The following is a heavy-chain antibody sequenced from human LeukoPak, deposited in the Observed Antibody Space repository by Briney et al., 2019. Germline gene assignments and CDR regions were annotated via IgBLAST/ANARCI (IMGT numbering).Heavy chain of an antibody. CDR2: ISYDGSNK. CDR3: AEDYAGYCSTTSCGISDV. CDR1: GFTFSSYA. J-gene: IGHJ6*04. Sequence: GGSLRLSCAASGFTFSSYAMHWVRQAPGKGLEWVAVISYDGSNKYYADSVKGRFTISRDNSKNTLYLQMNSLRAEDTAVYYCAEDYAGYCSTTSCGISDVWGKGTTVTVSS. V-gene: IGHV3-30-3*01. D-gene: IGHD2-2*01.